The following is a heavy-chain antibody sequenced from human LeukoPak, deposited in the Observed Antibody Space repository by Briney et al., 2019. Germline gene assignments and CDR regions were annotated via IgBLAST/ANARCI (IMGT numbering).Heavy chain of an antibody. Sequence: GASVKVSCKASGYTFTGYYMHWVRQAPGQGLEWMGWINPNSGGTNYAQKSQGRVAMTRDTSISTAYMELSRLRSDDTAVYYCARGGGIVVVVAATLTWGRGTLVTVPS. CDR3: ARGGGIVVVVAATLT. CDR2: INPNSGGT. V-gene: IGHV1-2*02. CDR1: GYTFTGYY. J-gene: IGHJ4*02. D-gene: IGHD2-15*01.